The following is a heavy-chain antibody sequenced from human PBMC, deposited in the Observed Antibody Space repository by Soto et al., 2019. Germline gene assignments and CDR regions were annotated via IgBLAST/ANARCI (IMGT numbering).Heavy chain of an antibody. CDR3: ARARDILVA. V-gene: IGHV4-39*07. CDR1: GGSISSSSYY. CDR2: IYYSGST. Sequence: SETLSLTCTISGGSISSSSYYCGWSPQPPGKGPEWIGSIYYSGSTYYNPSLKSRVTISVDTSKNQFSLKLSSVTAADTAVYYCARARDILVAWGQGTLVTVSS. J-gene: IGHJ5*02. D-gene: IGHD2-2*01.